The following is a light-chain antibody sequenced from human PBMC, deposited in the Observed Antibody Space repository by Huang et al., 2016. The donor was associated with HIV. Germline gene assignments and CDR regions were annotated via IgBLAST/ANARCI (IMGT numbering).Light chain of an antibody. CDR1: QNVRSAY. J-gene: IGKJ1*01. Sequence: EIVLTQFPGTLSLSPGERATLSCRANQNVRSAYLAWYQQRPGQAPRLLIYGATSRPSGISDRFSGRGSGTDFTLTISRLEPEDVAVYYGQQYDNSLWTFGPGTRVEIK. CDR2: GAT. V-gene: IGKV3-20*01. CDR3: QQYDNSLWT.